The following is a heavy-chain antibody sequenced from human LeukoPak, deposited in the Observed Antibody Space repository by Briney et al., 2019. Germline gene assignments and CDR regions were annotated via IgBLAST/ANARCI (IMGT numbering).Heavy chain of an antibody. J-gene: IGHJ4*02. V-gene: IGHV4-59*01. CDR1: GGSFSSYY. Sequence: PSETLSLTCTVSGGSFSSYYWGWIRQPPGEGLEWIGYIYYSGTPNYNPSLKTRLPIPVDTSNNQFCLKLSSVTAADTAIYYCARASIFGVVRAIDYWGQGTLVTVSS. CDR2: IYYSGTP. CDR3: ARASIFGVVRAIDY. D-gene: IGHD3-3*01.